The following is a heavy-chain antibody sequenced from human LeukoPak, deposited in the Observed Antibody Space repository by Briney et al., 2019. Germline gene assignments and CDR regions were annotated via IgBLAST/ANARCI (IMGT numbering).Heavy chain of an antibody. CDR1: GYTFTSYG. Sequence: ASVKVSCKASGYTFTSYGISWVRQAPGQGLEWMGWISAYNGNTNYAQKLQGRVTMTTDTSTSTAYMELRSLRSDDTAVYYCARDQGFVRGSYQNSWFDPWGQGTLVTVSS. J-gene: IGHJ5*02. V-gene: IGHV1-18*01. CDR2: ISAYNGNT. CDR3: ARDQGFVRGSYQNSWFDP. D-gene: IGHD3-16*02.